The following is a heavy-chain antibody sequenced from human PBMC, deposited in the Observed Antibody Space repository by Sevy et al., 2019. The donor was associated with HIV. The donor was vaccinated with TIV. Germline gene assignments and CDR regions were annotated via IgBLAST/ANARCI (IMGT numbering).Heavy chain of an antibody. CDR3: ARAPASGLRYFYRVYIDY. V-gene: IGHV3-7*04. D-gene: IGHD3-9*01. CDR2: INENGSQK. CDR1: GFTFSSYW. J-gene: IGHJ4*02. Sequence: GGSLRLSCEISGFTFSSYWMSWLRQAPGKGLEWVAIINENGSQKYHVDPVKGRFSISRDNAKKSVYLQMSSLRAEDTSVYYCARAPASGLRYFYRVYIDYWGQGTLVTVSS.